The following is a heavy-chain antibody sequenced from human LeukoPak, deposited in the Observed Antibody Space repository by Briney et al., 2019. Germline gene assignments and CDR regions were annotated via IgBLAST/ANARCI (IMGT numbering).Heavy chain of an antibody. CDR3: ARDVAGSGMKIDY. V-gene: IGHV3-48*02. CDR1: GFTFSSQS. CDR2: ISSSSGTI. J-gene: IGHJ4*02. Sequence: GGSLRLSCAASGFTFSSQSMNWVRQAPGKGLEWISYISSSSGTIFYADSVKGRFTISRDNAKDSLFLQMNSLRDEDTAVYYCARDVAGSGMKIDYWGQGTLVTVSS. D-gene: IGHD3-10*01.